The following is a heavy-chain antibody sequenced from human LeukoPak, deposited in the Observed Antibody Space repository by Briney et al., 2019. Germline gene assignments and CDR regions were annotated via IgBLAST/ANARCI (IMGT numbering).Heavy chain of an antibody. CDR1: GYSFTSYW. Sequence: GESLKISCKGSGYSFTSYWIGWVRQMPGKGLEWMGIIYPGDSDTRYSPSFQGQVTISADKSISTAYLQWSSLKASDTAMYYCARLRGYCSSTSCYRSGWFDPWGQGTLVTVSS. J-gene: IGHJ5*02. V-gene: IGHV5-51*01. CDR3: ARLRGYCSSTSCYRSGWFDP. D-gene: IGHD2-2*02. CDR2: IYPGDSDT.